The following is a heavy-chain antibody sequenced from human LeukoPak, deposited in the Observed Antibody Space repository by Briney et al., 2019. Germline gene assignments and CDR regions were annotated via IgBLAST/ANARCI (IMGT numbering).Heavy chain of an antibody. CDR3: ARVESGSRWSGYSRAQYYFDY. V-gene: IGHV4-59*01. Sequence: PSETLSLTCTVSGGSISSYYWSWIRQPPGKGLEWIGYIYYSGSTNYNPSLKSRVTISVDTSKNQFSLKLSSVTAADTALYYCARVESGSRWSGYSRAQYYFDYWGQGTLVTVSS. D-gene: IGHD3-3*01. J-gene: IGHJ4*02. CDR1: GGSISSYY. CDR2: IYYSGST.